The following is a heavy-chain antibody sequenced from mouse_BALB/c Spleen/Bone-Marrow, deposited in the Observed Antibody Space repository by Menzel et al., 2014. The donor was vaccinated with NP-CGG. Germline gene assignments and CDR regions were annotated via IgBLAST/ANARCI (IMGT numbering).Heavy chain of an antibody. V-gene: IGHV4-1*02. CDR2: INRDSSTI. Sequence: EVKLLESGGGLVQPGGSLKLSCAATGFDFSRYWMSWVRQAPGKGLEWIGDINRDSSTINYTPSLKDKFIISRDNAKNTLYLQMSKVRSEDTALYYCARLSYYGRFAYWGQGTLVTVSA. J-gene: IGHJ3*01. CDR3: ARLSYYGRFAY. CDR1: GFDFSRYW. D-gene: IGHD1-1*01.